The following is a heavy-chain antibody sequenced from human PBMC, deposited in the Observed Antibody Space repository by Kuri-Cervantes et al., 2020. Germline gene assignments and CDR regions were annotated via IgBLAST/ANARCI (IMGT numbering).Heavy chain of an antibody. V-gene: IGHV3-21*01. CDR3: ARDFLGERWPDY. D-gene: IGHD5-24*01. J-gene: IGHJ4*02. Sequence: GESLKISCAASGFTFSSYSMNWVRQAPGRGLEWVSSISSSSYIYYADSVKGRFTISRDNSKNTLYLQMDSLRAEDTAVYYCARDFLGERWPDYWGQGTLVTVSS. CDR2: ISSSSYI. CDR1: GFTFSSYS.